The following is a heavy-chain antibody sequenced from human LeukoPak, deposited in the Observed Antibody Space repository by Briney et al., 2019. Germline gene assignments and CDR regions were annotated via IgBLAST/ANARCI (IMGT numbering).Heavy chain of an antibody. CDR1: GFTFSSYA. CDR2: ISGSGGST. Sequence: GGSLRLSRAASGFTFSSYAMSWVRQAPGKGLEWVSAISGSGGSTYYADSVKGRFTISRDNSKNTLYLQMNSLRAEDTAVYYCARDSSSWYGTYGMDVWGQGTTVTVSS. CDR3: ARDSSSWYGTYGMDV. D-gene: IGHD6-13*01. V-gene: IGHV3-23*01. J-gene: IGHJ6*02.